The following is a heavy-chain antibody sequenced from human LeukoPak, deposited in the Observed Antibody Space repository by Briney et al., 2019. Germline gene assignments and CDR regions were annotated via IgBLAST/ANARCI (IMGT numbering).Heavy chain of an antibody. V-gene: IGHV3-23*01. CDR1: GFTFSTYA. CDR3: VKDTAFDI. Sequence: PGGSLRLSCAASGFTFSTYAVNWVRQAPGKRLEWVSAITGSGGATYYADSVKGRFTISRDNSKNTLYLQMNSLRAEDTAVYYCVKDTAFDIWGQGTMVTVSS. CDR2: ITGSGGAT. J-gene: IGHJ3*02.